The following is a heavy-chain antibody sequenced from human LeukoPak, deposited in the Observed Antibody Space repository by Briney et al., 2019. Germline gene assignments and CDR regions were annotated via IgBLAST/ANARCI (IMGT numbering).Heavy chain of an antibody. D-gene: IGHD4-17*01. Sequence: ETLSLTCTVSGGSISSYYWSWIRQPPGKGLEWVSYISSSSGTIYYADSVKGRFTVSRDNAKNSLYLQMNSLRAEDTAVYYCARDKRSVNWFDPWGHGTLVTVSS. J-gene: IGHJ5*02. V-gene: IGHV3-48*01. CDR1: GGSISSYY. CDR2: ISSSSGTI. CDR3: ARDKRSVNWFDP.